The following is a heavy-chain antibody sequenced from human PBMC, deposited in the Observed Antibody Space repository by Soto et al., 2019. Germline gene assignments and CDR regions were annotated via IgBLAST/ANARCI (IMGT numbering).Heavy chain of an antibody. Sequence: QITLKESGPTLVKPTQTLTLTCTFSGFSLGTSGVGVGWIRQPPGKALEWLALIYWDDDKRYSPSLTSRLTITKDTSKNQVVLTITNMDPVDTATYYWAHSRPPRLLDYWGQGTLVTVSS. CDR3: AHSRPPRLLDY. J-gene: IGHJ4*02. CDR2: IYWDDDK. CDR1: GFSLGTSGVG. D-gene: IGHD6-6*01. V-gene: IGHV2-5*02.